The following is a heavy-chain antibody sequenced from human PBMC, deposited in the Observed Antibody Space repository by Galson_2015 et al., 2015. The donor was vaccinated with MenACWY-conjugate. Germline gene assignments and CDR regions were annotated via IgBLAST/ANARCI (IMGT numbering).Heavy chain of an antibody. V-gene: IGHV1-2*06. J-gene: IGHJ4*02. CDR2: IDHGSGGT. CDR3: AREDMIRGSGYDFDF. D-gene: IGHD5-12*01. CDR1: GYTFNTYY. Sequence: SVKVSCKASGYTFNTYYMHWMRQAPGQGLEWMGRIDHGSGGTDFAQKFQGRVTMTRDTSISTAYMEFSRLRSDDTAVYYCAREDMIRGSGYDFDFWGQGTLVTVSP.